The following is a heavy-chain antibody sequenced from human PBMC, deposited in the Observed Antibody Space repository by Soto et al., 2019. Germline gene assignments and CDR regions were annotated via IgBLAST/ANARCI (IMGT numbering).Heavy chain of an antibody. CDR1: GYTFTSYD. Sequence: GASVKVSCKASGYTFTSYDINWVRQATGQGLEWMGWMNPNSGNTGYAQKFQGRVTMTRNTSISTAYMELSSLRSEDTAVYYCAGRGYSGYDYTYYYGMDVWGQGTTVTVSS. J-gene: IGHJ6*02. V-gene: IGHV1-8*01. CDR3: AGRGYSGYDYTYYYGMDV. CDR2: MNPNSGNT. D-gene: IGHD5-12*01.